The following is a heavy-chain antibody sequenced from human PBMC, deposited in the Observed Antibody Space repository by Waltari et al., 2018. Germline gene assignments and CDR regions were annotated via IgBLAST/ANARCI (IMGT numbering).Heavy chain of an antibody. Sequence: VQLVESGGGVVQPGGSLRLSCAASGFTFSSYGMHWVRQAPGKGLEWISYISGSSATIYYADSVKGRVTVSRDNAESSVFLQMNSLGAEDTAVYYCARDGPEYYSGFDVWGLGTTVIVS. J-gene: IGHJ6*02. V-gene: IGHV3-48*01. CDR3: ARDGPEYYSGFDV. CDR2: ISGSSATI. CDR1: GFTFSSYG.